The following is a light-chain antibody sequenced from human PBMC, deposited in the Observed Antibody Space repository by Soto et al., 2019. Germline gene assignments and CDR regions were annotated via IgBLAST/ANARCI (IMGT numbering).Light chain of an antibody. CDR3: SSYTSSSLYI. V-gene: IGLV2-14*01. CDR1: SSDVGGYNY. CDR2: DVS. Sequence: QSVLTQPASVSGSPGQSITISCTGTSSDVGGYNYVSWYQQHPGKAPKLMIYDVSNRPSGVSNRFSGSKSGNTASLTISGLQAEDEADYYCSSYTSSSLYIFGTGTQVTV. J-gene: IGLJ1*01.